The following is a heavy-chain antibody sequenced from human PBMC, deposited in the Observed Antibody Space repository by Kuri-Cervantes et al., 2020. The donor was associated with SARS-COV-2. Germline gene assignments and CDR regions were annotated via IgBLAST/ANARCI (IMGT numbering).Heavy chain of an antibody. Sequence: ASVKVSCKASGYTFTGYYMHWLQQAPGKGPEWMGLIDPEDGETKYAEKFQGRLTLTADTSTDTAYMELSGLRSEDTAVYYCATNTGQWGQGTLVTVSS. V-gene: IGHV1-69-2*01. J-gene: IGHJ4*02. D-gene: IGHD1/OR15-1a*01. CDR2: IDPEDGET. CDR1: GYTFTGYY. CDR3: ATNTGQ.